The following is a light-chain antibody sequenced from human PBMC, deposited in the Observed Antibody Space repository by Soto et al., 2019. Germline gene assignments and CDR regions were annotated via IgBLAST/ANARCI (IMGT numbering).Light chain of an antibody. V-gene: IGKV1-5*01. Sequence: DIHMTQAPSTLSASVGDRVTITCRASQSINAWLAWYQQKPGKAPKLLIYDVSTLASGVPSRFSRSASGTEFPLTISNLESDDFASYYCQQYHRYSTFGQGTRVDIK. CDR3: QQYHRYST. CDR2: DVS. J-gene: IGKJ1*01. CDR1: QSINAW.